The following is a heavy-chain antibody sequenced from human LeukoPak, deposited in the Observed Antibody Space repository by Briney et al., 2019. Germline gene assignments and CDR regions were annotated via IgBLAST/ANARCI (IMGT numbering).Heavy chain of an antibody. D-gene: IGHD4-17*01. CDR2: VYDSGSG. J-gene: IGHJ4*02. CDR3: ARLRSGGYFEY. Sequence: SETLSLTCTVSGGSVSSGGYYWSWIRQPPGKGPDWIGYVYDSGSGKYKPSLNSRVTISIDTSKNQFSLKLNSVTAADTAVYYCARLRSGGYFEYWGQGTLVTVSS. CDR1: GGSVSSGGYY. V-gene: IGHV4-61*08.